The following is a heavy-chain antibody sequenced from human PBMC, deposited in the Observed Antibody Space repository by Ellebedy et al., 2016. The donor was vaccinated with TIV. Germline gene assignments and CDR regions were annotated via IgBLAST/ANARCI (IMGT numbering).Heavy chain of an antibody. CDR1: GFTFRNYG. D-gene: IGHD4-23*01. J-gene: IGHJ4*02. Sequence: GESLKISCAASGFTFRNYGMHWVRQAPGKGLEWVAVISYDGGNEYNADSVKGRFTISRDNSKSTLYLQMNSLRPEDTAVYYCARDRWRRGFDYWGQGTLVTVSS. CDR2: ISYDGGNE. V-gene: IGHV3-30*03. CDR3: ARDRWRRGFDY.